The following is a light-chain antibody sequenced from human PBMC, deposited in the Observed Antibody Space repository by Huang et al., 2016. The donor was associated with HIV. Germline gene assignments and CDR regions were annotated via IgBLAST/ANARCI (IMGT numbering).Light chain of an antibody. CDR2: GAS. J-gene: IGKJ3*01. CDR1: QSVSTN. Sequence: EVLLTQSPATLSVSPGERATLSCRASQSVSTNLDWYQQKPGQAPRPLIHGASTRATGVPARFSGSGSGTEFTLTISSLQSEDSAVYYCQQYNSWPPLFTFGPGTKVDIK. V-gene: IGKV3-15*01. CDR3: QQYNSWPPLFT.